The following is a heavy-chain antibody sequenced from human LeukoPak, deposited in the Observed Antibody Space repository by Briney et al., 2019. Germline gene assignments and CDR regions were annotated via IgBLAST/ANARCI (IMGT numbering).Heavy chain of an antibody. J-gene: IGHJ4*02. CDR3: ARDWNYGGNCFDY. CDR2: IYYSGST. V-gene: IGHV4-59*01. CDR1: GGSISGSY. D-gene: IGHD1-7*01. Sequence: PSVTLSLNCTVSGGSISGSYWNWIRQPPGKGLEWIGYIYYSGSTNYNPSLKSRVPISVDTSKNHFSLRLSSVTAADTAVCYCARDWNYGGNCFDYWGQGTLVTVSS.